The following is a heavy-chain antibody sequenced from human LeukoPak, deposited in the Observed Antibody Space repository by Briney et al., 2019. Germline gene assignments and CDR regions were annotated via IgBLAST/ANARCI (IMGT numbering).Heavy chain of an antibody. J-gene: IGHJ4*02. CDR2: ISGSSTHT. V-gene: IGHV3-11*03. CDR1: GFTFSDYY. CDR3: ATPGLLGYCSSAICAPPGY. Sequence: PGGSLRLSCAASGFTFSDYYMSWIRQAPGKGLEWVSYISGSSTHTNYADSVKGRFTISRDNAKKSLHLQMNRLRAEDTAVYYCATPGLLGYCSSAICAPPGYWGQGTLVTVSS. D-gene: IGHD2-2*01.